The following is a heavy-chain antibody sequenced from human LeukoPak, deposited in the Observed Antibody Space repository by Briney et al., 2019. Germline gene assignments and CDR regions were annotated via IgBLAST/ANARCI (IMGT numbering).Heavy chain of an antibody. CDR2: FYSTGST. V-gene: IGHV4-4*07. Sequence: SETLSHTCTVSGGSISSYHWTWIRQPAGKGLEWIGRFYSTGSTNYNPSLKSRVTMSVDTSKNQFSLKLSSVTAADTAVYYCARDQYSGSLDYWGQGTLVTVSS. J-gene: IGHJ4*02. CDR1: GGSISSYH. D-gene: IGHD1-26*01. CDR3: ARDQYSGSLDY.